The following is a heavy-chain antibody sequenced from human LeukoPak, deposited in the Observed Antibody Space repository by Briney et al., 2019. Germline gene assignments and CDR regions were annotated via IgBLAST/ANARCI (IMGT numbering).Heavy chain of an antibody. Sequence: PSETLSLTCTVSGGSISSYYWSWIRQPAGKGLEWIGRIYTSGSTNYNPSLKSRVTMSVDTSKNQFSLKLSSVTAADTAVYYCARDRTRGIAAAGPEYNWFDPWGQGTLVTVSS. CDR3: ARDRTRGIAAAGPEYNWFDP. V-gene: IGHV4-4*07. D-gene: IGHD6-13*01. J-gene: IGHJ5*02. CDR1: GGSISSYY. CDR2: IYTSGST.